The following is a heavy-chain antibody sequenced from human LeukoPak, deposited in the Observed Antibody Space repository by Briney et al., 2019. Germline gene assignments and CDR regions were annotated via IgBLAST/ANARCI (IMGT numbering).Heavy chain of an antibody. CDR1: GGTFSSFA. J-gene: IGHJ4*02. Sequence: SVKVSCKASGGTFSSFAINWVRQAPGQGLEWLGRIIPVLDVTHYAQNFQGRVTITADKSTTTAYMDLTDLVSEDTALYYCAKGGLAAPFDHWGQGTLVSVSS. CDR3: AKGGLAAPFDH. V-gene: IGHV1-69*04. D-gene: IGHD6-13*01. CDR2: IIPVLDVT.